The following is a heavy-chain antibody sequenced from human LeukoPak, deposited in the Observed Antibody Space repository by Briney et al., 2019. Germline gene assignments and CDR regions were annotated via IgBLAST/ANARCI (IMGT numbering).Heavy chain of an antibody. Sequence: PGRSLRLSCAATGFTVSSNYMSWVRQAPGKGLEWVSIIYSGGSTYHADSVKGRFTISRDNSKNTLYLQMNSLRAEDTAVYYCARSRGIQLWYPYYFDYWGQGTLVTVSS. D-gene: IGHD5-18*01. CDR3: ARSRGIQLWYPYYFDY. CDR2: IYSGGST. CDR1: GFTVSSNY. V-gene: IGHV3-66*01. J-gene: IGHJ4*02.